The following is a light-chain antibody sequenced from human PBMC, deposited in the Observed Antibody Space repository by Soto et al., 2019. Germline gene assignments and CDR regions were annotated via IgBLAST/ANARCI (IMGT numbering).Light chain of an antibody. Sequence: ALTQPRSVSGSPGQSVTISCTGTSSDVGGYNFVSWYQQHPGKAPKLMIYDVSKRPSGVPDRFSGSKSGNTASLTISGLQAEDEADYYCCSYTGSNTYVFGTGTKVTVL. CDR3: CSYTGSNTYV. CDR2: DVS. J-gene: IGLJ1*01. V-gene: IGLV2-11*01. CDR1: SSDVGGYNF.